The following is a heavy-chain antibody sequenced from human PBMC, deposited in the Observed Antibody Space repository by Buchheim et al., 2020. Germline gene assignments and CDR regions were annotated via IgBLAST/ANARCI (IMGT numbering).Heavy chain of an antibody. CDR2: ISSSGSTI. D-gene: IGHD3-22*01. CDR3: ARPSIVSGYDPGVAGFDY. J-gene: IGHJ4*02. Sequence: EVQLVESGGGLVQPGGSLRLSCAASGFTFSSYEMNWVRQAPGKGLEWVSYISSSGSTIYYADSVKGRFTISRDNAKNSLFLQMNSLRAEDTAVYYWARPSIVSGYDPGVAGFDYWGQGTL. V-gene: IGHV3-48*03. CDR1: GFTFSSYE.